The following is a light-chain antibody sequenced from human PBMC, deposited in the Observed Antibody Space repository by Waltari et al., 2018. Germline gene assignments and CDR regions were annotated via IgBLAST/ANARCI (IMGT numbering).Light chain of an antibody. CDR2: LDS. CDR1: NIGSRS. CDR3: HVWDANTVM. V-gene: IGLV3-21*02. J-gene: IGLJ3*02. Sequence: SSVLTQAPSVSVAPGQRATVTCGGANIGSRSAHWYQQKPGRAPVLVVYLDSDRPSGIPERFSGSKSGNAATLTISRVEAGDEADYYCHVWDANTVMFGGGTKLTVL.